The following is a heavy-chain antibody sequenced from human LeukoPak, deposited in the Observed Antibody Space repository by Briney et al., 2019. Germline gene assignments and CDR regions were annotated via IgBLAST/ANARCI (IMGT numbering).Heavy chain of an antibody. CDR3: ARDHQIRTKDYYYYYYMDV. J-gene: IGHJ6*03. V-gene: IGHV1-69*05. CDR2: IIPIFGTA. D-gene: IGHD1-14*01. Sequence: ASVKVSCKASGYTSASYYIHWVRQAPGQGLEWMGRIIPIFGTANYAQKFQGRVTITTDESTSTAYMELSSLRSEDTAVYYCARDHQIRTKDYYYYYYMDVWGKGTTVTVSS. CDR1: GYTSASYY.